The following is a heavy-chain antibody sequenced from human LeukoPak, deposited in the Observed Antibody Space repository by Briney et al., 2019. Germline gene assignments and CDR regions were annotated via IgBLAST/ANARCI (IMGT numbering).Heavy chain of an antibody. D-gene: IGHD6-13*01. CDR3: ARGGSSSWYALYYYYYGMDV. CDR2: ITGGGEST. CDR1: GFTFSSYP. Sequence: AGGSLRLSCTASGFTFSSYPMYWVRQAPGKGLEWVSAITGGGESTYYAESMKGRFTLSRDNSKNTLYLQMNSLRAEDTAVYYCARGGSSSWYALYYYYYGMDVWGQGTTVTVSS. J-gene: IGHJ6*02. V-gene: IGHV3-23*01.